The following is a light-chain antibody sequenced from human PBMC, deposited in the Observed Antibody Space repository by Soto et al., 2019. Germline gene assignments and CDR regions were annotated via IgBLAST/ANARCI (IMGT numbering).Light chain of an antibody. Sequence: DIQMTQSPATLSASVLDRVTITFRASQSISSWLAWYQQKPGKAPKLLIYKASSLESGVPSRFSGSGSGTEFTLTISSLQPDDFATYYCQQYNSYSITFGQGTRLEIK. CDR3: QQYNSYSIT. J-gene: IGKJ5*01. CDR1: QSISSW. CDR2: KAS. V-gene: IGKV1-5*03.